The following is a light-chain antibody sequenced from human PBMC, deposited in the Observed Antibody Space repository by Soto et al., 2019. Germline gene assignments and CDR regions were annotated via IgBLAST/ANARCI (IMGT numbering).Light chain of an antibody. CDR1: QSLLHITGETF. V-gene: IGKV2-29*01. CDR3: QQRHNWPIT. CDR2: EVS. Sequence: VMTQHPLSLSVAPGQPASISCKSSQSLLHITGETFLFWYLQKPGQSPQLLIYEVSTRVSGVPDRFSGSGSGTDFTLTISGLEPADLGVYYCQQRHNWPITFGQGTRLEI. J-gene: IGKJ5*01.